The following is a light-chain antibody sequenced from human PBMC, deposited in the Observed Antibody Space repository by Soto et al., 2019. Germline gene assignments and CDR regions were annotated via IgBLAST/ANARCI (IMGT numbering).Light chain of an antibody. J-gene: IGLJ2*01. CDR2: DVS. V-gene: IGLV2-14*01. CDR3: SSXTSSSTLVV. Sequence: QSALTQPASVSGSPGQSITISCTGTSSDVGGYNYVSWYQQHPGKAPKLMIYDVSNRPSGVSNRFSGSKSGNTASLTISGXXXXXXXXXXXSSXTSSSTLVVFGGGTKLTVL. CDR1: SSDVGGYNY.